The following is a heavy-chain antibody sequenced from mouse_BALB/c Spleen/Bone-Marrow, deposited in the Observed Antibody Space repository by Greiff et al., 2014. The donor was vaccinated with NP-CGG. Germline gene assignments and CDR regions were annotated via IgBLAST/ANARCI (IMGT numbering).Heavy chain of an antibody. J-gene: IGHJ2*01. Sequence: EVKLLESGGGLVQPGGSLRLSCATSGFTYTDYYMNWVRQPPGKALEWLGFIRNKANGYTTEYSASVKSRFTISRDNSKNILYLQMNTLRADDSATYYCARDKGRVFFDYWGQGTTLTVSS. V-gene: IGHV7-3*02. CDR3: ARDKGRVFFDY. CDR1: GFTYTDYY. CDR2: IRNKANGYTT.